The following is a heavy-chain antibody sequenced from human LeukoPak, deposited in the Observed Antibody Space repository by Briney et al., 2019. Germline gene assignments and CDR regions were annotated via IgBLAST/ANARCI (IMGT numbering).Heavy chain of an antibody. CDR1: GITLSNYG. CDR2: LSGSGGST. V-gene: IGHV3-23*01. D-gene: IGHD3-22*01. Sequence: GGSLRLSCAVSGITLSNYGMTWVRQAPGKGLEWVAGLSGSGGSTNYADSVKGRFTISRDDAKNTLYLQMNSLRAEDTAVYFCAKRGVVIRVILVGFHKEAYYFDSWGQGVLVTVSS. CDR3: AKRGVVIRVILVGFHKEAYYFDS. J-gene: IGHJ4*02.